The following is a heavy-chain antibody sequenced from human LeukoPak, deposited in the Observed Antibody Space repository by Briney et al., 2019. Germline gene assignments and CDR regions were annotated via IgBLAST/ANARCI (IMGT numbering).Heavy chain of an antibody. Sequence: SETLSLTCAVYGGSFSGYYWSWIRQPPGKGLEWIGEINHSGSTNYNPSLKSRVTISVGTSKNQFSLKLSSVTAADTAVYYCARGPPNLYSSRWYWFDPWGQGTLVTVSS. D-gene: IGHD6-13*01. CDR2: INHSGST. V-gene: IGHV4-34*01. CDR1: GGSFSGYY. CDR3: ARGPPNLYSSRWYWFDP. J-gene: IGHJ5*02.